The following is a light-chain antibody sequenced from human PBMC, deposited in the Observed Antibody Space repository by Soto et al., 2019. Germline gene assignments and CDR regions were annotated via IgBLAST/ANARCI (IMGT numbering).Light chain of an antibody. Sequence: DIQMTQSPSSLSASVGDRVTITCRASQSISSYLNWYQQKPGKAPKLLIYAASSLQSGVPSRFSGSGSGTDFTLTISSLQPEDFATYYCQQSYSTSRLTFGGGTKVDSK. CDR3: QQSYSTSRLT. J-gene: IGKJ4*01. CDR1: QSISSY. CDR2: AAS. V-gene: IGKV1-39*01.